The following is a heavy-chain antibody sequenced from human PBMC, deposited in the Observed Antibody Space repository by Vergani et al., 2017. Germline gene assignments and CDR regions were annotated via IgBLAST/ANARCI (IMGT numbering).Heavy chain of an antibody. CDR2: IWYDGSNK. CDR3: AATRGTMVRGDY. J-gene: IGHJ4*02. Sequence: VQLVESGGGLVQPGGSLRLSCAASGFTFSSYGMHWVRQAPGKGLEWVAVIWYDGSNKYYADSVKGRFTISRDNSKNTLYLQMNSLRAEDTAVYYCAATRGTMVRGDYWGQGTLVTVSS. CDR1: GFTFSSYG. D-gene: IGHD3-10*01. V-gene: IGHV3-33*08.